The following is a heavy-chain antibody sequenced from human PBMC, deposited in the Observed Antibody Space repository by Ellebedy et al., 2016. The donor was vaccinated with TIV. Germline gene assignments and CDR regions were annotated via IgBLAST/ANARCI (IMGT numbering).Heavy chain of an antibody. V-gene: IGHV3-23*01. CDR2: ISGSGDNT. CDR3: VAFTVNFDF. Sequence: GGSLRLXXAASGFTFATYAMSWVRQAPGKGLEWVSAISGSGDNTYYADSEKGRFTISRDNSKNTLYLQLNSLRAEDTAIYYCVAFTVNFDFWGQGTLVTVSS. D-gene: IGHD3-3*02. J-gene: IGHJ4*02. CDR1: GFTFATYA.